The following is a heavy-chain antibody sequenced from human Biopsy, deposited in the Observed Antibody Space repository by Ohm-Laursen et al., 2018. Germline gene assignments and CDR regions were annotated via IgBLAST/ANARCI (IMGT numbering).Heavy chain of an antibody. D-gene: IGHD4/OR15-4a*01. CDR2: ISSTGNST. CDR1: GFTFATYG. CDR3: AKDRRTMRVWYFDL. V-gene: IGHV3-23*01. Sequence: GSLRLSCAASGFTFATYGMSWVRQAPGKGLEWVSGISSTGNSTYYADSVKGRFTISRDNSKNTLYLQLNGLRVEDTALYYCAKDRRTMRVWYFDLWGRGTLVTVSS. J-gene: IGHJ2*01.